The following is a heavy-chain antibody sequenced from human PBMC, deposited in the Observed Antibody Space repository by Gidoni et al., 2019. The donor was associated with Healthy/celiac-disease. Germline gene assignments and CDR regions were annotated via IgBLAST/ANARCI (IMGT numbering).Heavy chain of an antibody. CDR2: MNHSGST. Sequence: QVQLQQWGAGLLTPSETLSLTCAVHGGSFSGYYSSWLRPPTGKGLAWIGEMNHSGSTNYNPSLKSRVTISVYTSKNQFSRKLSSVTAADTAVYYCAREGGTMVRGADTGYYYYGMDVWGQGTTVTVSS. J-gene: IGHJ6*02. CDR1: GGSFSGYY. CDR3: AREGGTMVRGADTGYYYYGMDV. V-gene: IGHV4-34*01. D-gene: IGHD3-10*01.